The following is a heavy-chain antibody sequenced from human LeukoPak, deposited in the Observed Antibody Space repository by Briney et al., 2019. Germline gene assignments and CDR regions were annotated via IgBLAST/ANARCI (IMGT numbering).Heavy chain of an antibody. CDR3: ASLENYYDSSGYLVTDAFDI. CDR1: GYTFTGYY. J-gene: IGHJ3*02. CDR2: INPNSGGT. Sequence: ASVKVFCKASGYTFTGYYMHWVRQAPGQGLEWMGWINPNSGGTNYAQKFQGRVTMTTDTSTSTAYMELRSLKSDDTAVYYCASLENYYDSSGYLVTDAFDIWGQGTMVTVSS. D-gene: IGHD3-22*01. V-gene: IGHV1-2*02.